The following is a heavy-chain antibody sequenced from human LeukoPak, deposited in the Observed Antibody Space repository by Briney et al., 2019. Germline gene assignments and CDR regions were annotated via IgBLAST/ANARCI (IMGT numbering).Heavy chain of an antibody. J-gene: IGHJ4*02. CDR3: TSNDFWSTY. CDR1: GFTFSGSS. Sequence: GGSLRLSCAASGFTFSGSSLQWVRQASGKGLEWLGRIRGKPNSYATAYAASVKSRFTISRDDSKNTAYLQMNSLKTKDTAVYYCTSNDFWSTYWGQGTLVTVSS. CDR2: IRGKPNSYAT. V-gene: IGHV3-73*01. D-gene: IGHD3-3*01.